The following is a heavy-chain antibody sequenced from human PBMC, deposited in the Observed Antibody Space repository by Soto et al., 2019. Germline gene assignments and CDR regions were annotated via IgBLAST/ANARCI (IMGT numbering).Heavy chain of an antibody. J-gene: IGHJ4*02. CDR3: ARDLNLGLAAG. Sequence: QVQLVQSGAEVKKPGASVKVSCKASGYTFTSYGISWVRQAPGQGLEWMGWISAYNGNTKYAQKFQGRVTMTTDTTTRTAYMEMRSLRSDDTAVYYCARDLNLGLAAGWGQGTLVTVSS. CDR1: GYTFTSYG. CDR2: ISAYNGNT. V-gene: IGHV1-18*01. D-gene: IGHD6-13*01.